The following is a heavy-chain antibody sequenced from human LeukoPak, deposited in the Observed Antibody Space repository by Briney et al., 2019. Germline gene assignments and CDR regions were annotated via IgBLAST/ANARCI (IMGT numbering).Heavy chain of an antibody. V-gene: IGHV3-30*02. J-gene: IGHJ4*02. Sequence: PGGSLRLSCAASGFTFSAYAMHWVRQAPGKGLEWVAFIHYDGSNKYYPDSVKGRFTVSRDNSKNTLYLQMDSLRAEDTAVYYCAKVVSGYTNGWAFDYWGQGTLVTVSS. CDR3: AKVVSGYTNGWAFDY. D-gene: IGHD6-19*01. CDR2: IHYDGSNK. CDR1: GFTFSAYA.